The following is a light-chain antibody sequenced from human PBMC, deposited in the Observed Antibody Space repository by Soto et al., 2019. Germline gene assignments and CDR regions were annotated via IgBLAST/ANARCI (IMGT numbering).Light chain of an antibody. CDR3: TSYSDTNYHYV. CDR2: EVS. J-gene: IGLJ1*01. CDR1: SSDVGGYNY. V-gene: IGLV2-8*01. Sequence: QSVLTQPPSASGSFGQSVTISCTGTSSDVGGYNYVSWYQQHPGKAPKLMIYEVSERPSGVPDRFSGSKSGNTASLTVSGLQADDEAEYYCTSYSDTNYHYVFVTGTKVTVL.